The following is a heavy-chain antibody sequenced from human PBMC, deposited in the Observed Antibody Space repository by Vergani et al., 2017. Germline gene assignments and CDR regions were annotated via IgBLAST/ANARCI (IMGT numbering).Heavy chain of an antibody. V-gene: IGHV3-15*01. J-gene: IGHJ4*02. D-gene: IGHD1-14*01. Sequence: EVQLVESGGGLVKPGGSLRLSCAASGFTFSNAWMSWVRQAPGKGLEWVGRINSKTDGGTTDYAAPVKGRFTISRDDSKNKVYLQMNSLKIEDTGVYYCTLGPGNRGFDYWGQGTLVTVSS. CDR3: TLGPGNRGFDY. CDR1: GFTFSNAW. CDR2: INSKTDGGTT.